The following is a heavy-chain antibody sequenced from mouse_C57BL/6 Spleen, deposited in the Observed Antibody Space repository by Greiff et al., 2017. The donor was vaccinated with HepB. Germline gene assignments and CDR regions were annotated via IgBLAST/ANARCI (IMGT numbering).Heavy chain of an antibody. CDR1: GYTFTSYW. CDR2: IDPSDSYT. V-gene: IGHV1-69*01. Sequence: QVQLQQPGAELVMPGASVKLSCKASGYTFTSYWMHWVKQRPGQGLEWIGEIDPSDSYTNYNQKFKGKSTLTVDKSSSTAYMQLSSLTSEESAVYYCARQLRRGFAYWGQGTLVTVSA. CDR3: ARQLRRGFAY. J-gene: IGHJ3*01. D-gene: IGHD3-2*02.